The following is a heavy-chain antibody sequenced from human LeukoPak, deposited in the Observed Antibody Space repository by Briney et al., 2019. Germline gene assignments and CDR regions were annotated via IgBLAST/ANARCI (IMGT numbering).Heavy chain of an antibody. D-gene: IGHD3-22*01. Sequence: GGSLRLSCAASGFTFRSFAMSWVRQAPGKGLEWVSGLSSRGVRTFSADSVRGRFTTSRDNSKNRLYLQINSLRSEDTAVYYCAKHRDSGGYEEFDYWGQGTLVTVSS. CDR2: LSSRGVRT. CDR1: GFTFRSFA. J-gene: IGHJ4*02. CDR3: AKHRDSGGYEEFDY. V-gene: IGHV3-23*01.